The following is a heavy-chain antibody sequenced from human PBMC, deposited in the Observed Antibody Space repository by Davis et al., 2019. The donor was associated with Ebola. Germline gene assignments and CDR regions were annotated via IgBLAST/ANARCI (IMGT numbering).Heavy chain of an antibody. V-gene: IGHV2-70*11. CDR2: IDWDDDK. CDR3: GRTRIVGATIEDY. D-gene: IGHD1-26*01. CDR1: GFSTSTSGMC. J-gene: IGHJ4*02. Sequence: SGPPLVKPTHTRSLHYHFSGFSTSTSGMCVSWIRQPPGKALEWPARIDWDDDKYYSTSLQNRLTISKDTSNNQVVLTMTNMDPVDTSTYYCGRTRIVGATIEDYWGQGTLVTVSS.